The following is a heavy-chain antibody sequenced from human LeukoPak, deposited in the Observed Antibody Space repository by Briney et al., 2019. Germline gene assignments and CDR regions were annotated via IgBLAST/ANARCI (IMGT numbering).Heavy chain of an antibody. J-gene: IGHJ6*03. CDR2: ISANNGNT. Sequence: ASVKVSCKASGYTFTSYGISWVRQAPGQGLEWMGWISANNGNTNYAQKLQGRVTMTTDTSTSTAYMELRSLRSDDTAVYYCARDIFLESFPFHDYYYYMDVWGKGTTVTVSS. CDR3: ARDIFLESFPFHDYYYYMDV. CDR1: GYTFTSYG. V-gene: IGHV1-18*01. D-gene: IGHD3-3*01.